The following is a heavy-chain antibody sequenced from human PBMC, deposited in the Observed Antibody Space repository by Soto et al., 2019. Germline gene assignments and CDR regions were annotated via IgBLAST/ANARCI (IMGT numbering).Heavy chain of an antibody. CDR2: INPNSGGT. J-gene: IGHJ4*02. CDR3: ARDPYCSSNSSPHTAMVEY. V-gene: IGHV1-2*02. D-gene: IGHD2-2*01. CDR1: GYTFTGYY. Sequence: GASVKVSCKASGYTFTGYYMHWVRQAPGQGLEWMGWINPNSGGTNYAQKFQGRVTMTRDTSISTAYMELSRLRSDDTAVYYCARDPYCSSNSSPHTAMVEYWGQGTLVTVSS.